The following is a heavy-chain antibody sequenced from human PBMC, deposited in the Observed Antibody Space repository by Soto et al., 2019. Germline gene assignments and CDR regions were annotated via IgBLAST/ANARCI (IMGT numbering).Heavy chain of an antibody. V-gene: IGHV1-58*01. CDR3: AAVFSDSSGWYRVLDI. CDR2: IVVGSGNT. J-gene: IGHJ3*02. D-gene: IGHD6-19*01. CDR1: GFTFTSSA. Sequence: SVKVSCKASGFTFTSSAVQWVRQARGQRLEWIGWIVVGSGNTNYAQKFQERVTITRDMSTSTAYMELSSLRSDDTAVYYCAAVFSDSSGWYRVLDIWGQGTMVTVSS.